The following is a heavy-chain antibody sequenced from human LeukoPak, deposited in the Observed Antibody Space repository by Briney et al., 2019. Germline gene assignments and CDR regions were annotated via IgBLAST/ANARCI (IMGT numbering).Heavy chain of an antibody. Sequence: SETLSLTCTVSGYSISSGYYWGWLRQPPGQGLEWIGSIYHSGSTYYNPSLKSRVTISVDTSKNQFSLKLSSVTAADTAVYYCARDISTGLTGYYHPDRNWFDPWGQGTLVTVSS. CDR1: GYSISSGYY. D-gene: IGHD3-9*01. J-gene: IGHJ5*02. V-gene: IGHV4-38-2*02. CDR2: IYHSGST. CDR3: ARDISTGLTGYYHPDRNWFDP.